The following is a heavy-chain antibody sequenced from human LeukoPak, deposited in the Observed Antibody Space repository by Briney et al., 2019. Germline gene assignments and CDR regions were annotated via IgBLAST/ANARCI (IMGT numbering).Heavy chain of an antibody. CDR1: GFPFSSYG. CDR2: LVYEGRI. V-gene: IGHV3-33*02. CDR3: ARDLSAAFDF. Sequence: GGSLRLSCAASGFPFSSYGIHWVRQAPGKGLEWVARLVYEGRIDYGNSAKGRISISRDESKNTLFLDMSDLRVEDTALYYCARDLSAAFDFWGQGVRVTVSS. J-gene: IGHJ4*02. D-gene: IGHD6-25*01.